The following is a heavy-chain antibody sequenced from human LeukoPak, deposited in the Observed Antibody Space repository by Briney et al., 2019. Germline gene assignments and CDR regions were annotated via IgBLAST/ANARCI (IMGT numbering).Heavy chain of an antibody. CDR2: ISGSGGST. D-gene: IGHD6-6*01. V-gene: IGHV3-23*01. J-gene: IGHJ4*02. CDR1: GCTFSSYA. CDR3: AKMPNWGAARSPFDY. Sequence: GGSLRLSCAASGCTFSSYAMSWVRQAPGKGLEWVSAISGSGGSTYYADSVKGRFTISRDNSKNTLYLQMNSLRAEDTAVYYCAKMPNWGAARSPFDYWGQGTLVTVSS.